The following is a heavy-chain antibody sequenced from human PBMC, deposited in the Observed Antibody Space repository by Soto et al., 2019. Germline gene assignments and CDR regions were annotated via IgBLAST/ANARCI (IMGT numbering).Heavy chain of an antibody. V-gene: IGHV3-30-3*01. CDR2: ISYDGNNK. CDR3: ARPVEPFYYYGMDV. Sequence: LRLSCAASGFTFSTYAMEWVRQAPGKGLDWVALISYDGNNKYYADSVRGRFTISRDNSKNTLYLQMNTLRPEDTALYFCARPVEPFYYYGMDVWGQGTTVTVSS. CDR1: GFTFSTYA. J-gene: IGHJ6*02.